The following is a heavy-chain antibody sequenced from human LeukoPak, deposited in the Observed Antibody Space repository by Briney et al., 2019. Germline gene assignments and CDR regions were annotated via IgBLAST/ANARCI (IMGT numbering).Heavy chain of an antibody. V-gene: IGHV1-46*01. Sequence: ASVKVSCKASGYTFTSYYMHWVRQAPGQGLEWMGIINPSGGSTSYAQKFQGRVTMTEDTSTDTAYMELSSLRSEDTAVYYCATLKVVRGYFDYWGQGTLVTVSS. CDR3: ATLKVVRGYFDY. CDR2: INPSGGST. D-gene: IGHD3-10*01. CDR1: GYTFTSYY. J-gene: IGHJ4*02.